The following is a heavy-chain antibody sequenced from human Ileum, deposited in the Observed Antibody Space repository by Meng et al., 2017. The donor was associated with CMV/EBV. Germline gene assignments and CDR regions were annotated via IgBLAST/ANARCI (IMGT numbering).Heavy chain of an antibody. V-gene: IGHV1-18*01. CDR2: ISPQSGNT. CDR3: ARDWEYRRNDDIADY. CDR1: GYTLTSYG. D-gene: IGHD3-9*01. Sequence: SGYTLTSYGISWLRQAPGQGLEWIGWISPQSGNTKFPQKFQDRVTLTTDTSTSTAYMELRSLRSDDTAIYYCARDWEYRRNDDIADYWGQGTLVTVSS. J-gene: IGHJ4*02.